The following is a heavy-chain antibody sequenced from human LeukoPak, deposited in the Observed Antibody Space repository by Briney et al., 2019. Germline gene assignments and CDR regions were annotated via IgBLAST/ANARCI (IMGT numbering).Heavy chain of an antibody. D-gene: IGHD3-10*01. V-gene: IGHV4-38-2*02. Sequence: SETLSLTCAVSDYSISSDYFWGWIRQPPGKGLEWIGNIYHSGSTYYNPSLKSRVTISVDTSKNQFSLNLSSVTAAGTAVYYCARDYRGIRRAGHGFDIWGQGTMVTVSS. CDR2: IYHSGST. CDR3: ARDYRGIRRAGHGFDI. CDR1: DYSISSDYF. J-gene: IGHJ3*02.